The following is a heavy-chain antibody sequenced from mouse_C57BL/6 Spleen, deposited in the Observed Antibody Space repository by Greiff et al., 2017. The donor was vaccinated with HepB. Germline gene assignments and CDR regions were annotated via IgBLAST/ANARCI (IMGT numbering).Heavy chain of an antibody. V-gene: IGHV2-5*01. Sequence: QVQLQQSGPGLVQPSQSLSITCTASGFSLTSYGVHWVRQSPGKGLEWLGVIWRGGSTDYNAAFMSRLSINKDNSKSQVFFKMNSLQADEAAIYFCGDGSGPLAYWGQGTLVTVSA. J-gene: IGHJ3*01. CDR1: GFSLTSYG. CDR3: GDGSGPLAY. CDR2: IWRGGST. D-gene: IGHD3-2*02.